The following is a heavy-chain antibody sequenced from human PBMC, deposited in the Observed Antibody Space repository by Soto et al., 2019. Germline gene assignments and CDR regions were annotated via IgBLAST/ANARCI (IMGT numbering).Heavy chain of an antibody. Sequence: EVQLLESGGGLVQPGGSLRLSCAASGFTFSSYAMNWVRQAPGKGLEWVSVISGSGGSTYYADSVKGRFTISRDNSKNRRYLQLNTLGAEDTAVDYCAKRAHGTYFAYWGQGTLVTVSS. CDR3: AKRAHGTYFAY. CDR2: ISGSGGST. D-gene: IGHD1-7*01. CDR1: GFTFSSYA. V-gene: IGHV3-23*01. J-gene: IGHJ4*02.